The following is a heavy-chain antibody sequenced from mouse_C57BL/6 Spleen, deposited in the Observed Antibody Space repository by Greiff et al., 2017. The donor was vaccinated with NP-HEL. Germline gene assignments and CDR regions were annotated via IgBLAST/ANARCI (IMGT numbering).Heavy chain of an antibody. D-gene: IGHD4-1*01. CDR1: GYTFTDYE. CDR2: IDPETGGT. J-gene: IGHJ3*01. V-gene: IGHV1-15*01. CDR3: TGCLLSGTAWFAY. Sequence: VQLQQSGAELVRPGASVTLSCKASGYTFTDYEMHWVKQTPVHGLEWIGAIDPETGGTAYNQKFKGKAILTADKSSSTAYMELRSLTSEESAVYYCTGCLLSGTAWFAYWGQGTLVTVSA.